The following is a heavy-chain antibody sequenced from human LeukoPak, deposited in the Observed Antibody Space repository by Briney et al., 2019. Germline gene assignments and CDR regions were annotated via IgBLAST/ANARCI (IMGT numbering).Heavy chain of an antibody. CDR2: ISYDGSNK. CDR3: ARVRYDSGWYDY. CDR1: GFTFSSYA. D-gene: IGHD6-19*01. Sequence: PGRSLRLSCAASGFTFSSYAMHWVRQAPGKGLEWVAVISYDGSNKYYADSVKGRFTISRDNAKNSLYLQMNSLRGEDTAVYYCARVRYDSGWYDYWGQGALVIVSS. V-gene: IGHV3-30-3*01. J-gene: IGHJ4*02.